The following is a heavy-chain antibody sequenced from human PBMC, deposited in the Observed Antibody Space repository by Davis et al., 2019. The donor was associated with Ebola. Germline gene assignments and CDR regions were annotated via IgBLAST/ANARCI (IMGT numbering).Heavy chain of an antibody. CDR1: GQSFSDYY. D-gene: IGHD2-2*01. CDR3: ARASCSSANCLDEWSGTFKPTQWGVGFDP. V-gene: IGHV4-34*01. Sequence: GSLRLSCAVYGQSFSDYYWAWIRQPPEKALEWIGEISQSGSINYNPSLESRVTLSIDTSRHQISLKVASVTAADTGIYFCARASCSSANCLDEWSGTFKPTQWGVGFDPWGQGTLVTVSS. J-gene: IGHJ5*02. CDR2: ISQSGSI.